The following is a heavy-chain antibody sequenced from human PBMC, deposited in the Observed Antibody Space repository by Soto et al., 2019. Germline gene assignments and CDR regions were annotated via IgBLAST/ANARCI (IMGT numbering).Heavy chain of an antibody. CDR2: ISGSGGST. CDR1: GFTFSSYA. D-gene: IGHD5-12*01. V-gene: IGHV3-23*01. CDR3: AKDRGRVATILNRYGMDV. J-gene: IGHJ6*02. Sequence: PLGYLILSCAASGFTFSSYAMSWVRQAPGKGLEWVSAISGSGGSTYYADSVKGRFTISRDNSKNTPYLQMNSLRAEDTAVYYCAKDRGRVATILNRYGMDVWGQGNTVTVSS.